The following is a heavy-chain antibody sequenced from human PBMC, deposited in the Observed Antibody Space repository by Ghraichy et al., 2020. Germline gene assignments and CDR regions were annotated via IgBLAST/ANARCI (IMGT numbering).Heavy chain of an antibody. J-gene: IGHJ3*02. CDR1: GGSISSYY. D-gene: IGHD3-22*01. Sequence: ETLSLTCTVSGGSISSYYWSWIRQPPGKGLEWIGYIYYSGSTNYNPSLKSRVTISVDTSKNQFSLKLSSVTAADTAVYYCARDEGLYYYDSSGAFDIWGQGTMVTVSS. V-gene: IGHV4-59*01. CDR2: IYYSGST. CDR3: ARDEGLYYYDSSGAFDI.